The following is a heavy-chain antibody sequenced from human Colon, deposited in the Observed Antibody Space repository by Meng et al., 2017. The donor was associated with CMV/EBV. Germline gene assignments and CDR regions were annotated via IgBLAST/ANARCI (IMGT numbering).Heavy chain of an antibody. V-gene: IGHV3-21*01. CDR2: ITAGSIYI. J-gene: IGHJ4*02. Sequence: GESLKISCAASGFTFSRYSMNWVRQAPGKGLEWVASITAGSIYIEYADSVKGRFTISRDNSKNTPYLQMNSLRAEDTAVYYCAKVKWQKTIVGATPLDYWGQGTLVTVSS. CDR3: AKVKWQKTIVGATPLDY. CDR1: GFTFSRYS. D-gene: IGHD1-26*01.